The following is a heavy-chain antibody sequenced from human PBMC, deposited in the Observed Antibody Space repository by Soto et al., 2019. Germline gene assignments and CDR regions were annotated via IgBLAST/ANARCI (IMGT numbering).Heavy chain of an antibody. CDR3: ARDSAELRFLEWLPMYYFDY. CDR1: GYTFTSYA. J-gene: IGHJ4*02. CDR2: INAGNGNT. V-gene: IGHV1-3*01. D-gene: IGHD3-3*01. Sequence: ASVKVSCKASGYTFTSYAMHWVRQAPGQRLEWMGWINAGNGNTKYSQKFQGRVTITRDTSASTAYMELSSLRSEDTAVYYCARDSAELRFLEWLPMYYFDYWGQGTLVTVSS.